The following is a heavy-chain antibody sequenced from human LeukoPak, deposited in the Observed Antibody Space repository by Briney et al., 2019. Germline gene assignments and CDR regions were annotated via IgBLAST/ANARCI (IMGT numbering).Heavy chain of an antibody. CDR1: GFTFIDYD. CDR2: IGIHGDT. D-gene: IGHD6-19*01. Sequence: PGGSLRLSCAASGFTFIDYDMHWVRQVIGKGLEWLSAIGIHGDTHYSGSVKGRFTISRENAESSLYLQMNSLRAEDTAVYYCARGGIQVSGIDEFDYWGQGTLVTVSS. CDR3: ARGGIQVSGIDEFDY. V-gene: IGHV3-13*01. J-gene: IGHJ4*02.